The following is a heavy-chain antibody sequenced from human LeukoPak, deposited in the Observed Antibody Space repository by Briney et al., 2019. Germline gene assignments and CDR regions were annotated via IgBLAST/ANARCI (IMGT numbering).Heavy chain of an antibody. CDR3: ARDRVGLGMNWFDP. V-gene: IGHV1-2*02. J-gene: IGHJ5*02. D-gene: IGHD7-27*01. CDR1: GGTFSSYA. CDR2: INPNSGGT. Sequence: GASVKVSCKASGGTFSSYAISWVRQAPGQGLEWMGWINPNSGGTRYAQEFQGRVNMTMDTSISTVYMEMRSLRFDDTAVYYCARDRVGLGMNWFDPWGQGTLVIVSS.